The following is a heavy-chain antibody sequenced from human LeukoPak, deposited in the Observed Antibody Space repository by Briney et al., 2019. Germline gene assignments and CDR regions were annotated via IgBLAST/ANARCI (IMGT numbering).Heavy chain of an antibody. D-gene: IGHD3-10*01. Sequence: SETLSLTRTVSGGSISSGDYYWSWIRQPPGKGLEWIGYIYYSGSTYYNPSLKSRVTISVDTSKNQFSLKLSSVTAADTAVYYCARVGSIGAFDIWGQGTMVTVSS. V-gene: IGHV4-30-4*01. J-gene: IGHJ3*02. CDR2: IYYSGST. CDR1: GGSISSGDYY. CDR3: ARVGSIGAFDI.